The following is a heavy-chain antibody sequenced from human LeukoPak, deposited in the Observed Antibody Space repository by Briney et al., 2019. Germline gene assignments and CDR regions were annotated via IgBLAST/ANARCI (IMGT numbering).Heavy chain of an antibody. CDR3: ARTTSFTASGYDY. CDR2: MNPNNGDS. V-gene: IGHV1-8*03. Sequence: GASVTVSCKASGYTFTNYHINWVRQATAQGLERMGWMNPNNGDSGYAQKFQGRVTITRDTSISTLYMELRSLRSEATAVYFCARTTSFTASGYDYWGQGTLVTVSS. CDR1: GYTFTNYH. D-gene: IGHD5-12*01. J-gene: IGHJ4*02.